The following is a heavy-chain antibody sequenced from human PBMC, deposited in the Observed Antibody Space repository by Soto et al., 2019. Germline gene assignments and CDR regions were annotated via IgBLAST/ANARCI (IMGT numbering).Heavy chain of an antibody. V-gene: IGHV3-33*01. CDR2: IWDDGSNK. J-gene: IGHJ3*02. CDR3: ARQYQLLPNAFDI. CDR1: GFTFSSYG. D-gene: IGHD2-2*01. Sequence: QVQLVESGGGVVQPGRSLRLSCAASGFTFSSYGMHWVRQAPSKGLEWVAVIWDDGSNKYYADSVKGRFTISRDNSKNTLYLQMNSLRAEDTAVYYCARQYQLLPNAFDIWGQGTMVTVSS.